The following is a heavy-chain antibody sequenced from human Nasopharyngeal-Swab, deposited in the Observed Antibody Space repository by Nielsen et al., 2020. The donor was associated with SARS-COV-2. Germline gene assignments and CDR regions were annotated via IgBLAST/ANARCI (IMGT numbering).Heavy chain of an antibody. J-gene: IGHJ6*02. D-gene: IGHD3-10*01. Sequence: GESLKISCAASGFSFRSYWMHWVRQAPGKGLEWVSCINSDGTTTRYTDSVKGRFTVSRDNAKNTLYLEMNSLRADDTAVYYCARRLVWFGEAYYYYYGMDVWGQGTTVTVSS. CDR1: GFSFRSYW. CDR2: INSDGTTT. V-gene: IGHV3-74*01. CDR3: ARRLVWFGEAYYYYYGMDV.